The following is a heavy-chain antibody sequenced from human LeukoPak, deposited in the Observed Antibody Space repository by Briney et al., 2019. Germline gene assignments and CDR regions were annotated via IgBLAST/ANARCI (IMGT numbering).Heavy chain of an antibody. CDR1: GYTFTNFY. D-gene: IGHD2-15*01. V-gene: IGHV1-46*01. CDR2: IDPSGGST. CDR3: ARGSSRGPRDAFDF. J-gene: IGHJ3*01. Sequence: ASVKVSCKASGYTFTNFYMYWVRQAPGQGLEWMGIIDPSGGSTTYAQKFQGRVTMTRDMSTSTVYMELSSLISEDTAVYYCARGSSRGPRDAFDFWGQGTMVTLSS.